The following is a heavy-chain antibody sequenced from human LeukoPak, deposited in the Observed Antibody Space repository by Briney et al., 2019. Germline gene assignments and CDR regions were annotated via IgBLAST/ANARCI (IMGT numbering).Heavy chain of an antibody. CDR3: AKLGWGEWSNDAFDF. CDR2: ISYDGNKK. CDR1: GFMFSNYG. D-gene: IGHD3-16*01. Sequence: GGSLRLSCAASGFMFSNYGMHWVRQAPGKGLEWVAVISYDGNKKYYGDSVKGRFTISRDNSKNTVYLQMNTLRAEDTAVYYCAKLGWGEWSNDAFDFWGRGAMVTVSS. V-gene: IGHV3-33*05. J-gene: IGHJ3*01.